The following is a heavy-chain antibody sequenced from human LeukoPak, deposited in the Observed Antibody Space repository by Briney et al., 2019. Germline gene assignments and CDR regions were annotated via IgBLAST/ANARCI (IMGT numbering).Heavy chain of an antibody. CDR1: GGTFISYA. V-gene: IGHV1-69*13. J-gene: IGHJ4*02. D-gene: IGHD3-22*01. CDR2: IIPIFGTA. Sequence: ASVKVSCKASGGTFISYAISWVRQAPGQGLEWMGGIIPIFGTANYAQKFQGRVTITADESTSTAYMELSSLRSEDTAVYYCAPSDGGYYDSSGYYYSLPVGYWGQGTLVTVSS. CDR3: APSDGGYYDSSGYYYSLPVGY.